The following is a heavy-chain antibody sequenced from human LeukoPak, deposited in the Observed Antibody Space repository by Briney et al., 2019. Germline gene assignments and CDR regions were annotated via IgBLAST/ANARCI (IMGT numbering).Heavy chain of an antibody. Sequence: GESLKISCNGSGYSFTSYWICWGRQMPGKRLEWMGIIYPGDSDTRYSPSFQGQVTISADKSISTSYLQWSSLKASDTAMYYCARGLVATDWFDPWGQGTLVTVSS. J-gene: IGHJ5*02. CDR2: IYPGDSDT. CDR1: GYSFTSYW. CDR3: ARGLVATDWFDP. D-gene: IGHD5-12*01. V-gene: IGHV5-51*01.